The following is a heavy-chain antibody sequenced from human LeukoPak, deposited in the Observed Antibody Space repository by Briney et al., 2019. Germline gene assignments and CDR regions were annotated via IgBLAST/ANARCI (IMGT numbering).Heavy chain of an antibody. J-gene: IGHJ6*03. V-gene: IGHV4-38-2*01. D-gene: IGHD3-3*01. CDR1: GYSISSGFY. Sequence: SETLSLTCAVSGYSISSGFYWGWIRQPPGKGLEGIGSIYQSGSTYYNPSLKSRVTISVDTSKNPFSLKLRSVTAADTAVYYCARLSIFGVVIPEVMDVWGKGTTVIVSS. CDR3: ARLSIFGVVIPEVMDV. CDR2: IYQSGST.